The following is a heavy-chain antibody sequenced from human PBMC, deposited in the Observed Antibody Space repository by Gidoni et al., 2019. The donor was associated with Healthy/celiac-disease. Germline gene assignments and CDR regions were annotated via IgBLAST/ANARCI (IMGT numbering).Heavy chain of an antibody. Sequence: QVQLVQSGAEVKKPGSSVKVSCKASGGTFSSYAISWVRQAPGQGLEWMGGIIPIFGTANYAQKFQGRVTITADESTSTAYMELSSLRSEDTAVYYCARDGVDYGGNSHYYYYGMDVWGQGTTVTVSS. CDR2: IIPIFGTA. CDR1: GGTFSSYA. CDR3: ARDGVDYGGNSHYYYYGMDV. V-gene: IGHV1-69*01. D-gene: IGHD4-17*01. J-gene: IGHJ6*02.